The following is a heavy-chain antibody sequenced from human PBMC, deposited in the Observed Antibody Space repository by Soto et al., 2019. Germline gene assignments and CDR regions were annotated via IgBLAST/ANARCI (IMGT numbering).Heavy chain of an antibody. CDR3: ARLPRGSYFDY. D-gene: IGHD1-26*01. J-gene: IGHJ4*02. CDR1: GGSISGSSHY. Sequence: SETLSLTCTVSGGSISGSSHYWGWIRQPPGKGLEWIGTMFYSGSTYYNPSLKSRVTIPVDTSKNQFSLKLSSVTAADTAVYYCARLPRGSYFDYWGQGTLVTAPQ. CDR2: MFYSGST. V-gene: IGHV4-39*01.